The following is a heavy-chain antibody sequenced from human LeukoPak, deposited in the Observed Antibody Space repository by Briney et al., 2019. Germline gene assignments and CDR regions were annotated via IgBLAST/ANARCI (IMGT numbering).Heavy chain of an antibody. D-gene: IGHD2-8*01. J-gene: IGHJ6*02. Sequence: ASVKVSCKASGYTFTSYYMHWVRQAPGQGLEWMGIINPIGGSTSYAQKFQGRVTMTRDTSTSTVYMELSSLRSEDTAVYYCARAQRCTNGVCYTYYYYGMDVWGQGTTVTVSS. CDR1: GYTFTSYY. V-gene: IGHV1-46*01. CDR3: ARAQRCTNGVCYTYYYYGMDV. CDR2: INPIGGST.